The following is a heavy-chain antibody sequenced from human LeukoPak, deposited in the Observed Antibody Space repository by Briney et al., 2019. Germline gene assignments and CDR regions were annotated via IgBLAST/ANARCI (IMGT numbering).Heavy chain of an antibody. J-gene: IGHJ4*02. CDR3: ARQRDYYDSSGSTHYFDY. CDR2: IIPIFGTA. V-gene: IGHV1-69*05. D-gene: IGHD3-22*01. CDR1: GGTFSSYA. Sequence: SVKVSCKAPGGTFSSYAISWVRQAPGQGLEWMGGIIPIFGTANYAQKFQGRVTITTDESTSTAYMELSSLRSEDTAVYYCARQRDYYDSSGSTHYFDYWGQGTLVTVSS.